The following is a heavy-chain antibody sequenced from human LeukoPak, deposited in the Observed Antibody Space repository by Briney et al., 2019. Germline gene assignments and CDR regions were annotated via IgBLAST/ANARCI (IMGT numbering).Heavy chain of an antibody. Sequence: PSETLSLTCAVSGGSISSSNWWSWVRQPPGKGLEWIGEIYHSGTTNYNPSLKSRVTISVDKSKNQFSLRLSSVTAADTAVYYCQSRYLEWLLEYWGQGTLVTVSS. J-gene: IGHJ4*02. CDR1: GGSISSSNW. CDR3: QSRYLEWLLEY. D-gene: IGHD3-3*01. V-gene: IGHV4-4*02. CDR2: IYHSGTT.